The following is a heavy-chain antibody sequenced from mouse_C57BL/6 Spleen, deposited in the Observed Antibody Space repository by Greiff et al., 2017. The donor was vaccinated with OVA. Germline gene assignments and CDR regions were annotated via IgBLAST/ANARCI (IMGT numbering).Heavy chain of an antibody. Sequence: VQLQQSGPELVKPGASVKIPCKASGYTFTDYNMDWVKQSHGKSLEWIGVIYPNNGGTNYNQKFKGKAILTVDESHSTANMERLSLTSEDTAFYYCARGELEAWFAYWGQGTLVTVSA. CDR1: GYTFTDYN. J-gene: IGHJ3*01. CDR2: IYPNNGGT. V-gene: IGHV1-18*01. CDR3: ARGELEAWFAY. D-gene: IGHD1-3*01.